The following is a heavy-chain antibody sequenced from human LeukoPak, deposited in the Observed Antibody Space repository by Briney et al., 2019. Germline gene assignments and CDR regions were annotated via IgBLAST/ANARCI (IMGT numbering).Heavy chain of an antibody. CDR3: ARDRLEASIAVAGTNYFDY. CDR1: GFTFSSYW. CDR2: IKQDGSEK. V-gene: IGHV3-7*03. Sequence: GGSLRLSCAASGFTFSSYWMSWVRQAPGKGLEWVANIKQDGSEKYCVDSVKGRFTISRDNAKNSLYLQMNSLRAEDTAVYYCARDRLEASIAVAGTNYFDYWGQGTLVTVSS. D-gene: IGHD6-19*01. J-gene: IGHJ4*02.